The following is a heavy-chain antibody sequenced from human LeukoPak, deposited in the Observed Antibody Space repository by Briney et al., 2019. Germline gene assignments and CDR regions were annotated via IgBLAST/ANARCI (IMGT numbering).Heavy chain of an antibody. V-gene: IGHV3-23*01. CDR1: GFTFTQIG. CDR2: IGGGGSDT. Sequence: GGSLRLSCAVSGFTFTQIGMGWVRQAPGKGLEWVSAIGGGGSDTKYTDSVKGRFTISRDNSKNTLYLQMNSLRAEDTAVYYCAKAIAVAAKIDYWGQGTLATVSS. CDR3: AKAIAVAAKIDY. J-gene: IGHJ4*02. D-gene: IGHD6-19*01.